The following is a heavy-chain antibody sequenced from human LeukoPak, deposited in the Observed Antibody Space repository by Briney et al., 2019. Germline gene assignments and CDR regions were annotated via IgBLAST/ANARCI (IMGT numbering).Heavy chain of an antibody. J-gene: IGHJ4*02. V-gene: IGHV3-23*01. CDR2: FSGSGGST. Sequence: HPGGSLRLSCAVSGFTLRSYGMSWVRQAPGKGLEWVSAFSGSGGSTYYADSVKGRFTISRDNSKNTLYLQMNSLRAEDTAVYYCARSGYNRFDYWGQGTLVTVSS. CDR3: ARSGYNRFDY. CDR1: GFTLRSYG. D-gene: IGHD5-24*01.